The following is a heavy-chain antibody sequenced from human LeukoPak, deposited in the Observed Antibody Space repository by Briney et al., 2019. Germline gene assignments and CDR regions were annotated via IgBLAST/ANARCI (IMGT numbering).Heavy chain of an antibody. CDR2: ISWNSGSI. D-gene: IGHD2-8*02. J-gene: IGHJ3*02. CDR3: AKDKVLVGSRAFDI. Sequence: GRSLRLSCAASGCTFDDYAMPWVRQAPGKGLEWVSGISWNSGSIGYADSVKGRFTISRDNAKNSLYLQMNSLRAEDTALYYCAKDKVLVGSRAFDIWGQGTMVTASS. V-gene: IGHV3-9*01. CDR1: GCTFDDYA.